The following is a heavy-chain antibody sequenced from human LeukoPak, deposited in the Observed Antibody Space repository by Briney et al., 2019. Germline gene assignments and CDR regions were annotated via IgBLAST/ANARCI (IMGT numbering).Heavy chain of an antibody. CDR3: ARGPSGYHNT. CDR2: ISYDGSNK. D-gene: IGHD5-12*01. Sequence: GGSLRLSCAASGFTFSSYAVHWVRQAPGKGLEWVAVISYDGSNKYYADSVKGRFTISRDNSKNTLYLQMNSMRAEDTAVYHCARGPSGYHNTGGQGTLVTVSS. J-gene: IGHJ4*02. CDR1: GFTFSSYA. V-gene: IGHV3-30*04.